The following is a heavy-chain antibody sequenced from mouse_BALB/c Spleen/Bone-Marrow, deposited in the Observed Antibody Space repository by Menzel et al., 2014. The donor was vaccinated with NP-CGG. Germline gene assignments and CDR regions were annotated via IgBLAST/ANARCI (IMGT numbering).Heavy chain of an antibody. CDR1: GFTFTDYY. J-gene: IGHJ2*01. CDR2: IRNKANGYTT. Sequence: ELQGVESGGGLVQPGGSLRLSCATSGFTFTDYYMNWVRQPPGKALEWLGFIRNKANGYTTEYSASMKSRFTISKDNSQNILYLQMNTLRADDSATYYCARDKGRVFFDYWGQGTTLTVSS. CDR3: ARDKGRVFFDY. V-gene: IGHV7-3*02.